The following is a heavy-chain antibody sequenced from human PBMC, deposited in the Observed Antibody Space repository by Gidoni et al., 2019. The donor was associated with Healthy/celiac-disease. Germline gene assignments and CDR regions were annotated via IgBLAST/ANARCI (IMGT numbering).Heavy chain of an antibody. D-gene: IGHD3-3*01. CDR3: ARGREVGVVMRRRYNWFDP. V-gene: IGHV4-34*01. J-gene: IGHJ5*02. CDR2: INHSGST. Sequence: QVQLQQWGAGLLKPSETLSLTCAVYGGSFSGYYWSWIRQPPGKGLEWIGEINHSGSTNYNPSLKSRVTISVDTSKNQFSLKLSSVTAADTAVYYCARGREVGVVMRRRYNWFDPWGQGTLVTVSS. CDR1: GGSFSGYY.